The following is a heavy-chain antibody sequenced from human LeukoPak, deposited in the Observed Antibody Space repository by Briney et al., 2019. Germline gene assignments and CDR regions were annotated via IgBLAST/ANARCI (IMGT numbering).Heavy chain of an antibody. CDR2: ISGSGGST. J-gene: IGHJ4*02. Sequence: PGRSLRLSCATSGFTFDDYAMHWVRQAPRKGLEWVSAISGSGGSTYYADSVKGRFTISRDNAKNSLYLQMNSLRAEDTALYHCARRSIAAAFDYWGQGTLVTVSS. CDR3: ARRSIAAAFDY. V-gene: IGHV3-9*01. CDR1: GFTFDDYA. D-gene: IGHD6-13*01.